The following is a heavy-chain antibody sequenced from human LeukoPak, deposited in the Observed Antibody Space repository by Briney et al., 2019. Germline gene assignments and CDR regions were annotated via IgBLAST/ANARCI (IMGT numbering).Heavy chain of an antibody. D-gene: IGHD6-19*01. CDR2: IIPTLGIA. Sequence: ASVKVSCKASGYTFTSYGISWVRQAPGQGLEWMGRIIPTLGIANYAQKFQGRVTITADKSTSTAYMELSSLRSEDTAVYYCARDGIAVAGLGYWGQGTLVTVSS. V-gene: IGHV1-69*04. CDR3: ARDGIAVAGLGY. CDR1: GYTFTSYG. J-gene: IGHJ4*02.